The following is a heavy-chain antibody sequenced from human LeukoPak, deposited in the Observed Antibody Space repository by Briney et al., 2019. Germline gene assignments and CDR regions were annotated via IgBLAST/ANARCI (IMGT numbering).Heavy chain of an antibody. J-gene: IGHJ4*02. CDR1: GYSFTTYW. D-gene: IGHD3-22*01. CDR2: IYPGDSDT. V-gene: IGHV5-51*01. CDR3: ARQFRDSSGYYSYYFDY. Sequence: GESLKVSCKGSGYSFTTYWIGWVRQMPGRGLEWMGIIYPGDSDTRYSPSFQGQVTISADKSISTAYLQWSSLKASDTAMYYCARQFRDSSGYYSYYFDYWGQGTLVTVSS.